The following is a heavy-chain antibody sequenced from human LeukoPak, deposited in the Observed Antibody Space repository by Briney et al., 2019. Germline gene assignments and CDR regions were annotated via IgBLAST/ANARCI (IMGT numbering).Heavy chain of an antibody. CDR3: ASEEALGGIAVPGRHFDY. D-gene: IGHD6-19*01. CDR2: IYTSGST. V-gene: IGHV4-4*07. J-gene: IGHJ4*02. Sequence: SETLSLTCTVSGGSISSYYWSWIRQPAGKGLEWIGRIYTSGSTNYNPSLKSRVTMSVDTSKNQFSLKLSSVTAADTAVYYCASEEALGGIAVPGRHFDYWGQGTLDTVS. CDR1: GGSISSYY.